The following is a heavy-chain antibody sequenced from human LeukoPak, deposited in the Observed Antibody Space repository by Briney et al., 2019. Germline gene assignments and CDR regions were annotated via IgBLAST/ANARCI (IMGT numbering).Heavy chain of an antibody. CDR3: ASRGSYPPPFDY. Sequence: SETLSLTCAVSGGSISSGGWCWSWLRQPPGKEREWVVYICHSWNTYYNPCISSRITVSADRSKYQFSLMLCSVTAADAAVYYCASRGSYPPPFDYWGQGTLVTVSS. D-gene: IGHD1-26*01. J-gene: IGHJ4*02. V-gene: IGHV4-30-2*01. CDR2: ICHSWNT. CDR1: GGSISSGGWC.